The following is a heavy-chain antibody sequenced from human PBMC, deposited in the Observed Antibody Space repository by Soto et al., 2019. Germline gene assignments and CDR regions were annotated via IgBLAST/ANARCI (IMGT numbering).Heavy chain of an antibody. Sequence: QVQLVQSGAEVKKTGSSVKVSCKASGGTFSSYAISWVRQAPGQGLEWMGGIIPIFGTANYAQKFQGRVTITADESTSTAYMELSSLRSEDTAVYYCARALLRSPRRPDYFDYWGQGTLVTVSS. CDR2: IIPIFGTA. CDR1: GGTFSSYA. V-gene: IGHV1-69*01. CDR3: ARALLRSPRRPDYFDY. J-gene: IGHJ4*02.